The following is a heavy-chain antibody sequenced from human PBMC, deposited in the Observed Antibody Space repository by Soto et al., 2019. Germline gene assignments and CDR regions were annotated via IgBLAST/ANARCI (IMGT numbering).Heavy chain of an antibody. Sequence: SVKVSCKASGGTFSSYTISWVRQAPGQGLEWMGRIIPILGIANYAQKFQGRVTITADKSTSTAYMELSSLRSEDTAVYYCATQPSRYCSGGSCPVDAFDIWGQGTMVTVSS. CDR1: GGTFSSYT. D-gene: IGHD2-15*01. CDR2: IIPILGIA. J-gene: IGHJ3*02. V-gene: IGHV1-69*02. CDR3: ATQPSRYCSGGSCPVDAFDI.